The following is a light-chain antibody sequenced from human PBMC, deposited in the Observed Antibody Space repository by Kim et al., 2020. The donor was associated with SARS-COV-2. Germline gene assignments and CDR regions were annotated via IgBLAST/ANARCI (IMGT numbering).Light chain of an antibody. CDR3: LLSYSGPRV. CDR1: TGAVTSGHF. CDR2: ETS. V-gene: IGLV7-46*01. Sequence: PGGTVPLPCGSSTGAVTSGHFPYWFQQKPGQAPRTLIYETSNKHSWTPARFSGSLLGGKAALTLSGAQREDEAEYYCLLSYSGPRVFGGGTKLTVL. J-gene: IGLJ2*01.